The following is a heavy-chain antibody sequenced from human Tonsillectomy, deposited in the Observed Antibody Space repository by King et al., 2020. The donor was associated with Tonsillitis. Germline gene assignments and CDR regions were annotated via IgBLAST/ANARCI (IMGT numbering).Heavy chain of an antibody. CDR1: GFTFSSYA. J-gene: IGHJ5*02. V-gene: IGHV3-30*04. D-gene: IGHD5-12*01. CDR3: ASGGVGYDPGWFDP. CDR2: ISYDGSNK. Sequence: VQLVQSGGGVVQPGRSLRLSCAASGFTFSSYAMHWVRQAPGKGLEWVAVISYDGSNKYYADSVKGRFTISRDNSKNTLYLQMNSLRAEDTAVYYCASGGVGYDPGWFDPWGQGTLVTVSS.